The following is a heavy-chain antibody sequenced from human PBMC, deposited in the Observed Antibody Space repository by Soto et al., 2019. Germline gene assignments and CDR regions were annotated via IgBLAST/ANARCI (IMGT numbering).Heavy chain of an antibody. CDR1: GGSINDFAYY. CDR3: ARRERYYGSPGWFDP. D-gene: IGHD3-16*01. Sequence: QLHLQESGPGLVRPSETLSLTCTVSGGSINDFAYYWGWIRQPPGKGLEWIGTVYHNENTYYNPSFKSRVTISVDTAKNQFSLNLRSVTAADTAIYFCARRERYYGSPGWFDPWGQGALVTVSS. J-gene: IGHJ5*02. CDR2: VYHNENT. V-gene: IGHV4-39*01.